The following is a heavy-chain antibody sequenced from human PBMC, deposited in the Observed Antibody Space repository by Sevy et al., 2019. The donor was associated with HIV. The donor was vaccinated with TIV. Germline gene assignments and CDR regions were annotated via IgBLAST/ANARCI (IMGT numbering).Heavy chain of an antibody. V-gene: IGHV3-48*01. J-gene: IGHJ6*02. CDR1: GFTFSSYS. Sequence: GGSLRLSCAASGFTFSSYSMNWVRQAPGKGLEWLSYIDSRSSNIYYASSVKGRFTVSRDNAKNSLYVQMNSLRGEDTAVYYCAREGGYTDQGMDVWGQGTTVTVSS. CDR3: AREGGYTDQGMDV. D-gene: IGHD5-12*01. CDR2: IDSRSSNI.